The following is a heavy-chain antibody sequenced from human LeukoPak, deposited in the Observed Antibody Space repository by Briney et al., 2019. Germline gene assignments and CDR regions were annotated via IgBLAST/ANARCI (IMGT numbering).Heavy chain of an antibody. CDR3: AKTRAVRRQGFDY. D-gene: IGHD4-17*01. CDR2: ISGSGGST. Sequence: GGSLRLSCAASGFTFSSYAMSWVRQAPGKGLEWVSAISGSGGSTYYADSVKGRFTISRDNSKNTPYLQMNSLRAEDTAVYYCAKTRAVRRQGFDYWGQGTLVTVSS. V-gene: IGHV3-23*01. J-gene: IGHJ4*02. CDR1: GFTFSSYA.